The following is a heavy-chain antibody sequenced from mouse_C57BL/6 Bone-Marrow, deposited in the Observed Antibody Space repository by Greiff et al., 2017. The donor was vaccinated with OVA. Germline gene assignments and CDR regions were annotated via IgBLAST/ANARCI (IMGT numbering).Heavy chain of an antibody. CDR3: ARDDGYCGSWYFDV. D-gene: IGHD2-3*01. V-gene: IGHV1-69*01. CDR1: GYTFTSYW. J-gene: IGHJ1*03. Sequence: QVQLQQPGAELVMPGASVKLSCKASGYTFTSYWMHWVKQRPGQGLEWIGEIDPSDSYTNYNQKFKGKSTLTVDKSSSTAYMQLSSLTSEDSAVYYCARDDGYCGSWYFDVWGTGTTVTVAS. CDR2: IDPSDSYT.